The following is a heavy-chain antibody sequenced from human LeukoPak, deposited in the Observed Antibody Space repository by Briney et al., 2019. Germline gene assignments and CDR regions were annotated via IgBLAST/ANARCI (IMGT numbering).Heavy chain of an antibody. CDR1: GFTFSSYS. J-gene: IGHJ4*02. CDR2: ISSSSSTI. CDR3: ARGTRVSSGYYLTY. Sequence: PGGSLRLSCAASGFTFSSYSMNWVRQAPGKGLEWVSYISSSSSTIYYADSVKGRFTISRDNAKNSLYLQMNSLRAEDTAVYYCARGTRVSSGYYLTYWGQGTLVTVSS. V-gene: IGHV3-48*01. D-gene: IGHD3-22*01.